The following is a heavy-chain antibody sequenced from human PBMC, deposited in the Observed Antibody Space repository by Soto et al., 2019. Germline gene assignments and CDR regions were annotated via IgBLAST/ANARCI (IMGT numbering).Heavy chain of an antibody. D-gene: IGHD3-16*02. CDR3: ARDPAWDLGELSYLAGFDY. J-gene: IGHJ4*02. CDR1: GFTFSSYA. V-gene: IGHV3-64*01. Sequence: GGSLRLSCAASGFTFSSYAMHWVRQAPGKGLEYVSAISSNGGSTYYANSVKGRFTISRDNSKNTLYLQMGSLRAEDMAVYYCARDPAWDLGELSYLAGFDYWGQGTLVTVSS. CDR2: ISSNGGST.